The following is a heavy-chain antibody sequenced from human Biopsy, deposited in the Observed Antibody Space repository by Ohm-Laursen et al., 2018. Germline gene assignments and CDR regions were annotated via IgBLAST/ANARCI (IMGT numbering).Heavy chain of an antibody. Sequence: SLSLSCAASGSTFCSYSMNWVRQAPGQGLEWVSYISETSSHIYDADSVKGRFTVARDKAKISLYLQLNSLRAEDTAVYYCARELGNGMDVWGQGTPVTVSS. V-gene: IGHV3-21*01. CDR3: ARELGNGMDV. CDR1: GSTFCSYS. CDR2: ISETSSHI. J-gene: IGHJ6*02.